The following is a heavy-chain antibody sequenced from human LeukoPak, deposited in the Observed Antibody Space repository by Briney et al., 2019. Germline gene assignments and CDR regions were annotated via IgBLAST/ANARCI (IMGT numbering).Heavy chain of an antibody. V-gene: IGHV3-7*01. CDR1: GFTFSSYG. CDR3: ARDQYYYDSSGYWGYYYYYMDV. J-gene: IGHJ6*03. Sequence: QPGGSLRLSCAASGFTFSSYGMHWVRQAPGKGLEWVANIKQDGSEKYYVDSVKGRFTISRDNAKNSLYLQMNSLRAEDTAVYYCARDQYYYDSSGYWGYYYYYMDVWGKGTTVTVSS. D-gene: IGHD3-22*01. CDR2: IKQDGSEK.